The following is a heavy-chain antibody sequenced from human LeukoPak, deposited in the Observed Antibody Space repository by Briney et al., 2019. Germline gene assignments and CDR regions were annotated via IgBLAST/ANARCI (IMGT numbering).Heavy chain of an antibody. Sequence: PSETLSLTCTVSGGSISSYYWSWIRQPPGKGPEWIGYIYYSGSTSYDPSLKSRVTISVDTSKNQFSLKLSSVTAADTAVYYCARGYSSGWYYYWGQGTLVTVSS. V-gene: IGHV4-59*08. CDR2: IYYSGST. D-gene: IGHD6-19*01. J-gene: IGHJ4*02. CDR1: GGSISSYY. CDR3: ARGYSSGWYYY.